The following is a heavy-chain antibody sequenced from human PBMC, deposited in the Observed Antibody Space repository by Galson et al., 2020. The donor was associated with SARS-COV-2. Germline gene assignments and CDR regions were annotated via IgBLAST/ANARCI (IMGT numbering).Heavy chain of an antibody. V-gene: IGHV3-23*01. Sequence: GGSLRLSCAASGFTFSSYAMSWVRQAPGKGLEWVSAISGSGGSTYYADSVKGRFTISRDNSKNTLYLQMNSLRAEDTAVYYCAKDPYYDSSGYRGYHFDYWGQGTLVTVSS. CDR3: AKDPYYDSSGYRGYHFDY. J-gene: IGHJ4*02. D-gene: IGHD3-22*01. CDR2: ISGSGGST. CDR1: GFTFSSYA.